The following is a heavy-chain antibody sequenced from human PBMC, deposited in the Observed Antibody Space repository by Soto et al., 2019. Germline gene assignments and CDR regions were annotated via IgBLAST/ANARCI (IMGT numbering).Heavy chain of an antibody. V-gene: IGHV1-18*04. CDR2: LIPYNGDT. J-gene: IGHJ5*02. Sequence: QVQLVQSGVEVKKPGASVKVSCKASGYTFPRYGIRRVPQAPGQGLEWMGLLIPYNGDTIYAQKFQGRVILTTDTATSTAYMELGSLRSDDTAVYYCVRDASSGYRGWWDPWGQGTLVTVSS. CDR1: GYTFPRYG. D-gene: IGHD5-18*01. CDR3: VRDASSGYRGWWDP.